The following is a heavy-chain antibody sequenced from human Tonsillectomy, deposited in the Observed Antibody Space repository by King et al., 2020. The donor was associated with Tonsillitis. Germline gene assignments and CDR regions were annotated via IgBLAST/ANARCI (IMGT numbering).Heavy chain of an antibody. J-gene: IGHJ6*03. D-gene: IGHD3-16*01. V-gene: IGHV5-51*03. CDR1: GYSFSTYW. CDR3: ARLEGGSPYYYYYMDV. Sequence: QLVQSGAEVKKPGDSLKISCRGTGYSFSTYWIGWVRQMPGKGLEWMGINHPGDSDTRYSPSFQGQVTISADKSIDTAYMQWSSLKASDTAIYYCARLEGGSPYYYYYMDVWGKGTTVTVSS. CDR2: NHPGDSDT.